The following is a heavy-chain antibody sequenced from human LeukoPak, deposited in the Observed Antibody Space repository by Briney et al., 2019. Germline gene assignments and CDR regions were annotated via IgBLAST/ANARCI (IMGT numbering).Heavy chain of an antibody. CDR3: AKDFRIGYPAHFDY. Sequence: GGSLRLSCVGSGFTFRSHAMSWVRQAPEKGLEFVSGIYENGGTTYYADSVKGRFSISRDNSKNTLYLQMDSLRGEDTAVYYCAKDFRIGYPAHFDYWGQGALVTVSS. CDR1: GFTFRSHA. J-gene: IGHJ4*02. CDR2: IYENGGTT. D-gene: IGHD5-12*01. V-gene: IGHV3-23*01.